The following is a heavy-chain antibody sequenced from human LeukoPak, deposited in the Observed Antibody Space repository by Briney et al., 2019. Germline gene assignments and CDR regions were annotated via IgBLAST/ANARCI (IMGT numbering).Heavy chain of an antibody. J-gene: IGHJ4*02. CDR2: ISYSGST. Sequence: SETLSLTCTVSGGSISSSGDYWGWILRPPGKGLEWIGSISYSGSTYYNPSLKSRVTISVDTSKNQFSLKLSSVTAADTAVYYCTRHSSSSFNFDYWGQGTLVTVSS. D-gene: IGHD6-13*01. CDR1: GGSISSSGDY. CDR3: TRHSSSSFNFDY. V-gene: IGHV4-39*01.